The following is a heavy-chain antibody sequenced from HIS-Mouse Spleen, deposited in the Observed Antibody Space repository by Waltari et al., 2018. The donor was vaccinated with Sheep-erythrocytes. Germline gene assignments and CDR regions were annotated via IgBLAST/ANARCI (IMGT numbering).Heavy chain of an antibody. CDR1: GGSISGGGYY. CDR2: IYYIGST. CDR3: ARLPVVITAFDI. Sequence: QVQLQESGPGLVKPSQTLSLTCTVSGGSISGGGYYWSWIRQHPGKGLEWIGYIYYIGSTYYNPSLKSRVTISVDTSKNQFSLKLSSVTAADTAVYYCARLPVVITAFDIWGQGTMVTVSS. V-gene: IGHV4-31*03. D-gene: IGHD3-22*01. J-gene: IGHJ3*02.